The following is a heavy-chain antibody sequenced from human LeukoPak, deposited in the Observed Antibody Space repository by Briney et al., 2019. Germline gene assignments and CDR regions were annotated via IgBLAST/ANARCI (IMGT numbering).Heavy chain of an antibody. Sequence: GGSLRLSCVGSEFDFSNFNMIWVRLAPGKGPEYISHISNTASATYYIDSVRGRFTISRDNARNSLYLQMDSLRAEDTAVYYCARFCGGDCYSGFDYWGQGTLVTVSS. V-gene: IGHV3-48*01. CDR2: ISNTASAT. D-gene: IGHD2-21*02. J-gene: IGHJ4*02. CDR3: ARFCGGDCYSGFDY. CDR1: EFDFSNFN.